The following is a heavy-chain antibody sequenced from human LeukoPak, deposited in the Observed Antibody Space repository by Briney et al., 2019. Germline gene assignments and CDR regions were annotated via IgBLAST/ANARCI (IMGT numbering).Heavy chain of an antibody. CDR3: AKDFRSNWAHHFDY. V-gene: IGHV1-2*02. D-gene: IGHD1-1*01. CDR2: INPNSGGT. J-gene: IGHJ4*02. CDR1: GYTFTGYY. Sequence: ASVKVSCKASGYTFTGYYMHWVRQAPGQGLEWMGWINPNSGGTHYAQKFQGRVTMTRDTSISTAYMELSRLRSDDTAVYYCAKDFRSNWAHHFDYWGQGTLVTVSS.